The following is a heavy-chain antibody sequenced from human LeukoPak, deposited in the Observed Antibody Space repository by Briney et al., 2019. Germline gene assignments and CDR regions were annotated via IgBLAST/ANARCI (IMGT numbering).Heavy chain of an antibody. CDR1: GYTFTNYG. CDR2: ISAYNGNT. J-gene: IGHJ4*02. Sequence: GASVKVSCKASGYTFTNYGISWVRQAPGQGLEWMGWISAYNGNTNYAQNVQGRVTMTTDTSTSTAYMELRSLRSDDTAVYYCARRSSPHSRASCTGGNCYYYYFDYWGQGTPVTVSS. CDR3: ARRSSPHSRASCTGGNCYYYYFDY. V-gene: IGHV1-18*01. D-gene: IGHD2-15*01.